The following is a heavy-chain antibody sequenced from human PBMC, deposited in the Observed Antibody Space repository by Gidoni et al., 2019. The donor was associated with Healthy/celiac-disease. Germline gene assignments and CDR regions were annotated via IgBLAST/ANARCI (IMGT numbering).Heavy chain of an antibody. CDR2: IKSKTDGGTT. CDR1: GFPFSNAW. CDR3: TTAVSNYDFWSGYLYYFDY. D-gene: IGHD3-3*01. Sequence: EVQLVESGGGLVKPGGSLRLSCAASGFPFSNAWMSLVRRAPGKGLEWVGRIKSKTDGGTTDYAAPVKGRFTISRDESKNTLYLQMNSLKTEDTAVYYCTTAVSNYDFWSGYLYYFDYWGQGTLVTVSS. J-gene: IGHJ4*02. V-gene: IGHV3-15*01.